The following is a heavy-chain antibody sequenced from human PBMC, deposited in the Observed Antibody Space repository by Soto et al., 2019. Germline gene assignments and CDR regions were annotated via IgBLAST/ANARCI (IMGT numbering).Heavy chain of an antibody. CDR1: GFKFSNHT. D-gene: IGHD2-21*02. V-gene: IGHV3-23*01. Sequence: SLRLSGAASGFKFSNHTIRRARQAPWKRLDSLSFISATGGGIYYADCVKSRFTISRDDSPQTLYLKVHSLTDEDTAVYYCAKDRRAGGNCAFYFHFWGKGAKGTVSS. CDR3: AKDRRAGGNCAFYFHF. J-gene: IGHJ6*04. CDR2: ISATGGGI.